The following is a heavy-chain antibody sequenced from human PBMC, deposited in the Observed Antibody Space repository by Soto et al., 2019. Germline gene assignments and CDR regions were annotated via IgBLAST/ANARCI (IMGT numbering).Heavy chain of an antibody. CDR1: GFTFSTYW. CDR3: GRGSAAPDY. D-gene: IGHD6-25*01. V-gene: IGHV3-7*05. CDR2: IKKDGSGK. J-gene: IGHJ4*02. Sequence: GGSLRLSCTASGFTFSTYWMSWVRQAPGKGLEWVANIKKDGSGKYYVDSVRGRFTISRDNAQNSLDLQMNSLRAEDTAVYYCGRGSAAPDYWGQGTLVTVSS.